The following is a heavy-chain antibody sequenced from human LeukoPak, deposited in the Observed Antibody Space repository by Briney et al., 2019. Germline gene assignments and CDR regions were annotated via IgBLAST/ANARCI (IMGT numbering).Heavy chain of an antibody. D-gene: IGHD2-15*01. CDR2: INSDGSST. Sequence: GGSLRLSCAASGFTFSSYWMHWVRQAPGKGLVWVSRINSDGSSTSYADSVKGRFTISRDNAKNTLYLQMNSLRAEDTAVYYCARGPGYCSGGSCIYFDYWGQGTLVTVSS. J-gene: IGHJ4*02. CDR3: ARGPGYCSGGSCIYFDY. CDR1: GFTFSSYW. V-gene: IGHV3-74*01.